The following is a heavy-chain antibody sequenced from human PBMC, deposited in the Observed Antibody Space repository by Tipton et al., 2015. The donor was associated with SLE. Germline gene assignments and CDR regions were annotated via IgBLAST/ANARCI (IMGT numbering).Heavy chain of an antibody. J-gene: IGHJ2*01. CDR3: AGHVLSLTASYFDV. CDR1: GGSINSRTLY. Sequence: TLSLTCTVSGGSINSRTLYWGWIRQPPGKGLEWIGNTHYSGNTYYTPSLKSRITISLDTAKNQFSLRLSFVTAADTAVYYCAGHVLSLTASYFDVWGRGTLVSVSS. V-gene: IGHV4-39*07. D-gene: IGHD3-16*02. CDR2: THYSGNT.